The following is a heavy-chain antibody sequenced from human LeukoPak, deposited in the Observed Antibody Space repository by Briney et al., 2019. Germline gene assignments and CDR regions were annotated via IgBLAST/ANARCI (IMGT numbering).Heavy chain of an antibody. Sequence: ASVSVSSKASGYTFTVYYMHWVRQAPGQGLEWMGWINPNSGGTNYAQKFQGRVTMTRDTSISTAYMELSRLRSDDTAVYYCARAGDSSSWDNWFDPWGQGTLVTVSS. CDR3: ARAGDSSSWDNWFDP. CDR2: INPNSGGT. J-gene: IGHJ5*02. CDR1: GYTFTVYY. V-gene: IGHV1-2*02. D-gene: IGHD6-13*01.